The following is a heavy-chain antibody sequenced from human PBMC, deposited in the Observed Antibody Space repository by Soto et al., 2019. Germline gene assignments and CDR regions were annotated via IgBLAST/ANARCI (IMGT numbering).Heavy chain of an antibody. CDR1: GFTFSDYT. J-gene: IGHJ4*02. Sequence: GGSLRLSCAASGFTFSDYTMNWVRQAPGKGLEWVSSIDNTKTYRYYAESVQGRFTISRDNAKNSVFLQMNSPRAEDTALYYCARHPDSGSFLGVDYWGQGTLVTVSS. V-gene: IGHV3-21*01. CDR3: ARHPDSGSFLGVDY. D-gene: IGHD1-26*01. CDR2: IDNTKTYR.